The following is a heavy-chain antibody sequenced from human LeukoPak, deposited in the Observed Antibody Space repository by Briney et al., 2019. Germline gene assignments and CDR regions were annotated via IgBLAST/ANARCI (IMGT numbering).Heavy chain of an antibody. CDR2: IWYDGSNQ. J-gene: IGHJ3*02. D-gene: IGHD3-22*01. CDR3: ARGGLYYYDSSGYYRERRAFDI. CDR1: GFSFSSYG. Sequence: PGGSLRLSCAAAGFSFSSYGMHWVRQAPGKGLEWVAFIWYDGSNQDYADSVKGRFTISRDNAKNSLYLQMNSLRADDTAVYYCARGGLYYYDSSGYYRERRAFDIWGQGTMVTVSS. V-gene: IGHV3-33*01.